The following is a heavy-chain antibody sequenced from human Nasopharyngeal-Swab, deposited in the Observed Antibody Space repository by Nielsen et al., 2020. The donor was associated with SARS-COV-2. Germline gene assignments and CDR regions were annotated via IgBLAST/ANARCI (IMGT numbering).Heavy chain of an antibody. Sequence: GESLKISCAASGFTFSNYAMSWVRLAAGKGLEWVSSITANGLSRHYADSVKGRFTISRDNSKNTVYPQMDSLRAEDTAIYYCADPPNVDYWGQGTLVTVSS. CDR3: ADPPNVDY. V-gene: IGHV3-23*01. CDR2: ITANGLSR. J-gene: IGHJ4*02. CDR1: GFTFSNYA.